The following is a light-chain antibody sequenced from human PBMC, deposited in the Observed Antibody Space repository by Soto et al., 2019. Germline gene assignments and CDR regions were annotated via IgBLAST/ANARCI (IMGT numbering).Light chain of an antibody. CDR3: QQRSSWPPVFT. J-gene: IGKJ3*01. CDR1: QSVSGN. CDR2: DTS. Sequence: EIVLTQSPATLSLSPGERVSLSCRASQSVSGNLNWYQQKPGQPPRLLIYDTSKRATGVPARISGSGSGTDFTLTIGNREPEDFAVYYCQQRSSWPPVFTFGPGTTVDVK. V-gene: IGKV3-11*01.